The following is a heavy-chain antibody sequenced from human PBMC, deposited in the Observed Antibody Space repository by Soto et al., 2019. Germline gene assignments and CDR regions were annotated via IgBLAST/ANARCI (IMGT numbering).Heavy chain of an antibody. Sequence: GGSLRLSCAASGFTFSSYAMSWVRQAPGKGLEWVSAISGSGGSTYYADSVKGRFTISRDNAKTRLYLQMNSLRAEDTAVYYCAKVPSPYSSGFDYWGQGTLVTVSS. CDR2: ISGSGGST. D-gene: IGHD6-25*01. V-gene: IGHV3-23*01. J-gene: IGHJ4*02. CDR1: GFTFSSYA. CDR3: AKVPSPYSSGFDY.